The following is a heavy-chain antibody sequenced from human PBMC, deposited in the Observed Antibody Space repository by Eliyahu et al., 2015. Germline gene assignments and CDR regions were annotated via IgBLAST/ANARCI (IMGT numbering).Heavy chain of an antibody. D-gene: IGHD2-15*01. CDR1: GGSFSGYY. Sequence: QVQLQQWGAGLLKPSETLSXTCXVYGGSFSGYYGXWIRQPPGKGLEWIGEINHSGSTNYNPSLKSRVTISVDTSKNQFSLKLSSVTAADTAVYYCARMLRYWGWYFDLWGRGTLVTVSS. V-gene: IGHV4-34*01. CDR3: ARMLRYWGWYFDL. CDR2: INHSGST. J-gene: IGHJ2*01.